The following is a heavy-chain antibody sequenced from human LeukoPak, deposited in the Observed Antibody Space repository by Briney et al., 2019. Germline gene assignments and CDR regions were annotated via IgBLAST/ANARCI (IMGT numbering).Heavy chain of an antibody. CDR1: GFTFSSYA. CDR3: AKVDGSGGNSFWYFDL. V-gene: IGHV3-23*01. Sequence: QPGGSLRLSCAASGFTFSSYAMSWVRQAPGKGLEWVSAISGSGGSTYYADSVKGRFTISRDNSKNTLYLQMNSLRAEDTAVYYCAKVDGSGGNSFWYFDLWGRGTLVTVSS. J-gene: IGHJ2*01. D-gene: IGHD4-23*01. CDR2: ISGSGGST.